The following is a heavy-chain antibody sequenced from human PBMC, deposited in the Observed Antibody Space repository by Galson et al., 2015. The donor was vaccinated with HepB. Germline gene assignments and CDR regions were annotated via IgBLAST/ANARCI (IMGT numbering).Heavy chain of an antibody. CDR3: ATKTISLRPVYYYGLDV. Sequence: SVKVSCKASGNTFSDNYIHWVRQDPGQGLEWMGWISPNSGGATYAPKFQGRVTMTRDTSISTAYMELIRLRSDDTAVYYCATKTISLRPVYYYGLDVWGQGTAVTVSS. D-gene: IGHD1-14*01. J-gene: IGHJ6*02. CDR1: GNTFSDNY. V-gene: IGHV1-2*02. CDR2: ISPNSGGA.